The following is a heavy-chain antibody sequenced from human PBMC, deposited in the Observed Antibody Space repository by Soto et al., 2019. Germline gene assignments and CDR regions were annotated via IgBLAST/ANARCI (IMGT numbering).Heavy chain of an antibody. J-gene: IGHJ4*02. CDR3: ARVAGIYYDFWSGYYSSAPYYFDY. V-gene: IGHV4-59*01. CDR1: GGSISSYY. Sequence: PSETLSLTCTVSGGSISSYYWSWIRQPPGKGLEWIGYIYYSGSTNYNPSLKGRVTISVDTSKNQFSLKLSSVTAVDTAVYYCARVAGIYYDFWSGYYSSAPYYFDYWGQGTLVTVSS. CDR2: IYYSGST. D-gene: IGHD3-3*01.